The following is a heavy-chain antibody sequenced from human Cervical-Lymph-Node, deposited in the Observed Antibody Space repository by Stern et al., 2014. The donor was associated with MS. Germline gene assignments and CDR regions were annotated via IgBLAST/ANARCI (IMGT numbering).Heavy chain of an antibody. CDR3: ASRCLLSRATID. D-gene: IGHD5-12*01. CDR2: IYYSGST. CDR1: GGSISSYY. Sequence: QLQLQESGPGLVKPSETLSLTCTVSGGSISSYYWSWIRQPPGKGLEWIGYIYYSGSTNYNPSLKSRVTISVDTSKNQFSLKLSSVTAADTAVYYCASRCLLSRATIDWGQGTLVTVSS. V-gene: IGHV4-59*01. J-gene: IGHJ4*02.